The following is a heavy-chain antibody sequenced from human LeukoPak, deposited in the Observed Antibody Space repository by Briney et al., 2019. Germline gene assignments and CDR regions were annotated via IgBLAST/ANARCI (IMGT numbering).Heavy chain of an antibody. CDR3: ARARNSKMATITPQFDY. J-gene: IGHJ4*02. V-gene: IGHV1-69*01. CDR1: GGTFSSYA. Sequence: SVKVSCKASGGTFSSYAISWVRQAPGQGLEWMGGIIPIFGTANYAQKFQGRVTITADESMSTAYMELSSLRSEDTAVYYCARARNSKMATITPQFDYWGQGTLVTVSS. D-gene: IGHD5-24*01. CDR2: IIPIFGTA.